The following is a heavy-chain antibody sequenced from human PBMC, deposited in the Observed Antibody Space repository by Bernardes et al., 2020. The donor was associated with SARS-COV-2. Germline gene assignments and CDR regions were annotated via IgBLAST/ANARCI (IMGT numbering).Heavy chain of an antibody. CDR3: ARDLYCSGKAEDTCPSGQDH. Sequence: ASAKVSCKAPGYTLSNHGITWVRQAPGQGLEWLGWISASRAYTDYAQKFQGRLTLTRDTSTTTAYLQMSGLRSDDTAIYYCARDLYCSGKAEDTCPSGQDHWGQGARVTVSS. CDR2: ISASRAYT. D-gene: IGHD6-19*01. CDR1: GYTLSNHG. V-gene: IGHV1-18*04. J-gene: IGHJ4*02.